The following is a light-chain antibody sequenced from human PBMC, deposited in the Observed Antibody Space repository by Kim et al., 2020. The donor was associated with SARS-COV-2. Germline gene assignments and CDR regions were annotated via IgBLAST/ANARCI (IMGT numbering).Light chain of an antibody. CDR3: RQYATLST. Sequence: SVHVRDRVTIACQASQDISNYFNCYRHKPSKAPKSLIYTLSDLVTGVPARVIVSVSGTYFTLTIVSIQTVFNATYYCRQYATLSTFVGWAKMCIK. CDR1: QDISNY. J-gene: IGKJ4*01. CDR2: TLS. V-gene: IGKV1-33*01.